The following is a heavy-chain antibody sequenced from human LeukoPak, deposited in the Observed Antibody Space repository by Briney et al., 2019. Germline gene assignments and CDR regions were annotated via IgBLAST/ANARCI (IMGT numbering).Heavy chain of an antibody. CDR1: GFTFSSYG. J-gene: IGHJ4*02. D-gene: IGHD3-9*01. CDR2: IRYDGSNK. CDR3: AKAFGSSWKTYYDILTGQTAKDY. V-gene: IGHV3-30*02. Sequence: GGSLRLSCAASGFTFSSYGMHWVRQAPGKGLEWVAFIRYDGSNKYYADSVKGRFTISRDNSKNTLYLQMNSLRAEDTAVYYCAKAFGSSWKTYYDILTGQTAKDYWGQGTLVTVSS.